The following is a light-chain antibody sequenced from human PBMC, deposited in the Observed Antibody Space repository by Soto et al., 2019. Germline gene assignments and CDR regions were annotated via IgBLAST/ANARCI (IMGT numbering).Light chain of an antibody. J-gene: IGKJ4*01. V-gene: IGKV1-13*02. CDR2: DAS. Sequence: ALQLTQSPSSLSASVGDRVTITCRASQGISSALAWYQQKPGKAPKLLIYDASSLESGVPSRFSGSGSGTDFTLTISSLQPEDFATYYCQQVGAFGGGTKVEIK. CDR1: QGISSA. CDR3: QQVGA.